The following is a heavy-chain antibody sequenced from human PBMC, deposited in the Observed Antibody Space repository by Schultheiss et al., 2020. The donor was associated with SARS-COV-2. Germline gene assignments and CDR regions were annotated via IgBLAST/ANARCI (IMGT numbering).Heavy chain of an antibody. V-gene: IGHV4-59*12. J-gene: IGHJ4*02. CDR3: ARDVATILGYFDY. Sequence: SETLSLTCTVSGGSISSYYWSWIRQPPEKGLEWIGYIFYSGSTYYNPSLKSRVTISVDTSKNQFSLKLSSVTAEDTAVYYCARDVATILGYFDYWGQGTLVTVSS. CDR1: GGSISSYY. D-gene: IGHD5-12*01. CDR2: IFYSGST.